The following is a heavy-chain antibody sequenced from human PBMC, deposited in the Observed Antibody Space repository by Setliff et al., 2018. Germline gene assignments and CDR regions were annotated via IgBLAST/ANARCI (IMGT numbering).Heavy chain of an antibody. J-gene: IGHJ3*02. CDR3: ARVALVVVIRNAFDI. Sequence: SETLSLTCTVSGGSISSGGYYWSWIRQHPGKGLEWIGYIYYSGSTYYNPSLKSRVTISVDTSKYQFSLKLSSVAAADTAVYYCARVALVVVIRNAFDIWGQGTMVTVSS. D-gene: IGHD2-21*01. CDR1: GGSISSGGYY. CDR2: IYYSGST. V-gene: IGHV4-31*03.